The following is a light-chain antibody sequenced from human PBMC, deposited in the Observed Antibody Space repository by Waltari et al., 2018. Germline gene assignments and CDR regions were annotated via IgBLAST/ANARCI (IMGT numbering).Light chain of an antibody. CDR1: QSLVYSDGTTY. J-gene: IGKJ1*01. V-gene: IGKV2-30*01. Sequence: DVVMTQSPLSLPATLGQPASISCRSSQSLVYSDGTTYLNWFQLRPGQSPRLLIYNFSTRDSGVPDRFSGSGSGTDFTLKISRVEAEDVGVYYCMHSVEWPWTVGQGTKVEVK. CDR3: MHSVEWPWT. CDR2: NFS.